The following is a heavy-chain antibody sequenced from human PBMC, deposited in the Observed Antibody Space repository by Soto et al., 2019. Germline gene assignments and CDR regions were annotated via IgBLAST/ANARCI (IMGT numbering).Heavy chain of an antibody. D-gene: IGHD3-22*01. CDR1: GYTFNYYG. V-gene: IGHV1-18*04. CDR2: ISAHNGDT. J-gene: IGHJ4*02. CDR3: ARDWSRYFDSSGLMWFY. Sequence: ASVKVSCMASGYTFNYYGISWVRQAPGQGLEWVGWISAHNGDTKYAQNLQGRLTLTTDTSTSTAYMELTSLTSDDTAVYYCARDWSRYFDSSGLMWFYWGQGTLVTVSS.